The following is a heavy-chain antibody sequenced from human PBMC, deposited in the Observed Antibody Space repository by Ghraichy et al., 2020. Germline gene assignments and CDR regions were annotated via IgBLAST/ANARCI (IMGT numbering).Heavy chain of an antibody. V-gene: IGHV3-30*03. CDR2: ISDGGSNE. Sequence: GGSLRLSCVGSGFTFSGYNMHWVRQAPGKGLEWVADISDGGSNEYYVDSVKGRFTISRDNSKNTLYLQMNSLRPEDTAVYYCARATREWLGRFYGVDVWGQGTTVIVS. D-gene: IGHD3-10*01. CDR3: ARATREWLGRFYGVDV. CDR1: GFTFSGYN. J-gene: IGHJ6*02.